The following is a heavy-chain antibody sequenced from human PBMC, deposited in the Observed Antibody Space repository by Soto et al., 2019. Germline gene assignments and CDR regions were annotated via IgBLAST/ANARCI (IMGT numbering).Heavy chain of an antibody. CDR3: ARHRYSYGVYYFDY. Sequence: SETLSLTCIVSGGSISNYYWSWIRQPPGKGLEWIGYIYYSGSTNYNPSLTSRVTISVDTSKNQFSLKLSSVTAADAAVYYCARHRYSYGVYYFDYWGQGTLVTVSS. J-gene: IGHJ4*02. CDR1: GGSISNYY. D-gene: IGHD5-18*01. CDR2: IYYSGST. V-gene: IGHV4-59*08.